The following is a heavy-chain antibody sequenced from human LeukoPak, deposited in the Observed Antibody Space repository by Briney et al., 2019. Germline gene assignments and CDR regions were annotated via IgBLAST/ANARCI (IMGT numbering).Heavy chain of an antibody. CDR3: AKDRAQARHCGGDCHPTAFDI. CDR2: ISGSGGST. Sequence: PGGSLRLPCAASGFTFSSYEMNWVRQAPGKGLEWVSAISGSGGSTYYADSVKGRFTISRDNSKNTLYLQMNSLRAEDTAVYYCAKDRAQARHCGGDCHPTAFDIWGQGTMVTVSS. J-gene: IGHJ3*02. CDR1: GFTFSSYE. V-gene: IGHV3-23*01. D-gene: IGHD2-21*02.